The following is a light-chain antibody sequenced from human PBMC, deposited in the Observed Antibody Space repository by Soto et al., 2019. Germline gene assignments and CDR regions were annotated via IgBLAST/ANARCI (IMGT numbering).Light chain of an antibody. CDR1: QSISSY. CDR2: AAS. V-gene: IGKV1-39*01. CDR3: QQSYSTPIT. J-gene: IGKJ5*01. Sequence: DIPMTQSPSSLSASVGDRVTITCRASQSISSYLNWYQQKPGKAPKLLIYAASSLQSGVPSRFSGSGSGTDFTLTISSLQPEDFATYYCQQSYSTPITFGPGTRLEIK.